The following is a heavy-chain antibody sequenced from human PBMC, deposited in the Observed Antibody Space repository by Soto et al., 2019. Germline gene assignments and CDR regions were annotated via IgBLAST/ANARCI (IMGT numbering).Heavy chain of an antibody. CDR3: AKPRKGYYYDSSGYYDY. D-gene: IGHD3-22*01. CDR1: GLTFSSYA. Sequence: EVQLLESGGGLVQPGGSLRLSCAASGLTFSSYAMTWVRQAPGMGLEWVSLITGGGDGTYYADSVKGRFTISRDNSKNTLYLQMISLRAEDTAVYYCAKPRKGYYYDSSGYYDYWGQGTLVTVSS. CDR2: ITGGGDGT. V-gene: IGHV3-23*01. J-gene: IGHJ4*02.